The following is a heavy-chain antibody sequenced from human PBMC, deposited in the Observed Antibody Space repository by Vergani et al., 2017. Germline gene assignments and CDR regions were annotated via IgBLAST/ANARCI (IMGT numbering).Heavy chain of an antibody. CDR3: AKPPARGYYYYMDV. J-gene: IGHJ6*03. V-gene: IGHV3-30-3*02. CDR1: GFTFDDYA. CDR2: ISYDGSNK. Sequence: VQLVESGGGLVQPGRSLRLSCAASGFTFDDYAMHWVRQAPGKGLEWVAVISYDGSNKYYADSVKGRFTISRDNSNNTLYLQMNSLRAEDTAVYYCAKPPARGYYYYMDVWGKGTTVTVSS.